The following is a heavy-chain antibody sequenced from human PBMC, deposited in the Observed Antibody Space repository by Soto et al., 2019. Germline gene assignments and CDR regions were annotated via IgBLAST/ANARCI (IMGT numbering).Heavy chain of an antibody. Sequence: QVQLQESGPGLVKPSETLSLTCTVSGGSISSYYWSWIRQPPGKGLEWIGYIYYSGSTNYNPSLKSRVTISVGTSKNQFSLKLSSVTAADTAVYYCARGRTTTVTTLAYFDYWGQGTLVTVSS. V-gene: IGHV4-59*01. J-gene: IGHJ4*02. CDR2: IYYSGST. CDR1: GGSISSYY. CDR3: ARGRTTTVTTLAYFDY. D-gene: IGHD4-17*01.